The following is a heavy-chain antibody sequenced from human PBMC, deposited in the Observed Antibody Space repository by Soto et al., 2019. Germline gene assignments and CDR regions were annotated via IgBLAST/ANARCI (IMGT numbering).Heavy chain of an antibody. D-gene: IGHD1-26*01. CDR3: AKSTWGSSPQVKRGELLRSFYGMDV. V-gene: IGHV3-30*18. J-gene: IGHJ6*02. Sequence: PGGSLRLSCAASGFTFSSYGMHWVRQAPGKGLEWVAVISYDGSNKYYADSVKGRFTISRDNSKNTLYLQMNSLRAEDTAVYYCAKSTWGSSPQVKRGELLRSFYGMDVWGQGTTVTVSS. CDR1: GFTFSSYG. CDR2: ISYDGSNK.